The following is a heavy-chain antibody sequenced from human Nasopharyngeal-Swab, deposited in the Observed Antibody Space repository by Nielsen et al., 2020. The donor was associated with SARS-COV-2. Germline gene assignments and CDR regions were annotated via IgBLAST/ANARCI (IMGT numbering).Heavy chain of an antibody. D-gene: IGHD6-6*01. CDR2: ISSSSSYI. V-gene: IGHV3-21*01. CDR1: GFTFSSYG. J-gene: IGHJ4*02. CDR3: ARGTTSSSALGY. Sequence: GESLKISCAASGFTFSSYGMNWVRQAPGKGLEWVSSISSSSSYIYYADSVKGRFTISRDSAKNSLYLQMNSLRAEDTAVYYCARGTTSSSALGYWGQGTLVTVSS.